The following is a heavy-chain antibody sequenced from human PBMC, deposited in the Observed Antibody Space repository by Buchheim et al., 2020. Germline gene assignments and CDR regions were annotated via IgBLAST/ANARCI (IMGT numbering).Heavy chain of an antibody. J-gene: IGHJ4*02. CDR2: ISGSGGST. D-gene: IGHD6-13*01. CDR1: GFTFSSYA. V-gene: IGHV3-23*01. Sequence: EVQLLESGGGLVQPGGSLRLPCAASGFTFSSYAMSWVRQAPGKGLEWVSAISGSGGSTYYADSVKGRFTISRDNSKNTLYLQMNSLRAEDTAVYYCAKDGGGVGIALPVYFDYWGQGTL. CDR3: AKDGGGVGIALPVYFDY.